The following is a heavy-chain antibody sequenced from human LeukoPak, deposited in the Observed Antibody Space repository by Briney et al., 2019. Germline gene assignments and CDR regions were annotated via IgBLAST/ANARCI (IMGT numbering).Heavy chain of an antibody. CDR1: GNSFTTYY. D-gene: IGHD4-17*01. V-gene: IGHV1-46*04. CDR3: ATSSEFGDNAELEG. CDR2: INPNGGGS. Sequence: GASVKLSCKASGNSFTTYYIHWVRQAPGQGLEWMGIINPNGGGSTYAPKLQGRGRMTRDMSTTTFYMEMTTLISEDTAVYYCATSSEFGDNAELEGWGQGTLVTVSS. J-gene: IGHJ1*01.